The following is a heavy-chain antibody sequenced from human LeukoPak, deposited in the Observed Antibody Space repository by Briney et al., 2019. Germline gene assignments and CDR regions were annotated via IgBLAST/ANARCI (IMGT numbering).Heavy chain of an antibody. CDR3: ARGRSDYYLDS. CDR2: ISADNGKT. D-gene: IGHD3-10*01. V-gene: IGHV1-18*04. J-gene: IGHJ4*02. CDR1: GYTLTTHG. Sequence: ASVKVSCKASGYTLTTHGIGWVRLAPGQGLEWMGWISADNGKTNYAQKFQGRVTMTTDTSTSTAYMELRSLRSDDTAVYFCARGRSDYYLDSWGQGTLVTVSS.